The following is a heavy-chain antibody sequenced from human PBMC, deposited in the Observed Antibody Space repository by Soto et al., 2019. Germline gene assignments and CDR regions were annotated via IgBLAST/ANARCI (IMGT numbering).Heavy chain of an antibody. D-gene: IGHD2-2*03. Sequence: PGGSLRLSCAASGFTFSSYSMNWVRQAPGKGLEWVSYISSSSSTIYYADSVKGRFTISRDNAKNSLYLQMNSLGAEDTAVYYCAKDGYCSNTSCLNYYYYGMDVWGQGTTVTVSS. J-gene: IGHJ6*02. CDR3: AKDGYCSNTSCLNYYYYGMDV. V-gene: IGHV3-48*01. CDR1: GFTFSSYS. CDR2: ISSSSSTI.